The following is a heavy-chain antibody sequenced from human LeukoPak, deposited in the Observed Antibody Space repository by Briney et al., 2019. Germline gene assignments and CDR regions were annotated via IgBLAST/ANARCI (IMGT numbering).Heavy chain of an antibody. CDR3: ARRGSSIAAAGTGYFDY. D-gene: IGHD6-13*01. Sequence: PSETLSLTCTVSGGSISSSSYYWGWIRQPPGKGLEWIGSIYYSGSTYYNPSLKSRVTISVDTSKNQFSLKLSSVTAADTAVYYCARRGSSIAAAGTGYFDYWGQGTLVTVSS. J-gene: IGHJ4*02. V-gene: IGHV4-39*01. CDR2: IYYSGST. CDR1: GGSISSSSYY.